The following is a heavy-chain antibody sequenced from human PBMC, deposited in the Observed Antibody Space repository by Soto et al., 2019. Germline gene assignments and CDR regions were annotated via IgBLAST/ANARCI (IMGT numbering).Heavy chain of an antibody. J-gene: IGHJ2*01. Sequence: EVQLVESGGGLVKPGGSLRLSCAASGFTFSSYSMNWVRQAPGKGLEWVSSISSSSSYIYYADSVKGRFTISRDNAKNSLYLQMNSLRDEDTAVYYCARPSPRYYSNFDLWGRGTLVTVSS. CDR2: ISSSSSYI. CDR1: GFTFSSYS. D-gene: IGHD4-4*01. CDR3: ARPSPRYYSNFDL. V-gene: IGHV3-21*01.